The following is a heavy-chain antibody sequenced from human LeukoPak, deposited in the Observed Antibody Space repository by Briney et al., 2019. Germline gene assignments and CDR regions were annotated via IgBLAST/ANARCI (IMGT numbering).Heavy chain of an antibody. J-gene: IGHJ4*02. CDR1: GFTFSSYS. D-gene: IGHD2-21*02. CDR2: ISSDNTYI. Sequence: GGSLRLSCAASGFTFSSYSLNWVRQAPGKGLEWVSSISSDNTYISYAGSLKGRFTISRDNAENSLYLQMNSLRAEDTALYYCARELYCGGDCYTFDYWGQGTLVTVSS. V-gene: IGHV3-21*01. CDR3: ARELYCGGDCYTFDY.